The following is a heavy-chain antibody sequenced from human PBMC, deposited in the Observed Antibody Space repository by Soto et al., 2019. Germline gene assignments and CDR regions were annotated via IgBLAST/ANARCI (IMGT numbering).Heavy chain of an antibody. CDR1: GGSISSGDYS. D-gene: IGHD3-22*01. CDR2: IYSSGSP. Sequence: SETLYLTCTVSGGSISSGDYSWSWIRQPPGKGLEWMGYIYSSGSPYYNPSLKSRVTISVNTSKNQFSLKLSSVTAADTAVYYCARATRRGYRKAYYYDSSGYSTYWFDPWGQGTLVT. J-gene: IGHJ5*02. CDR3: ARATRRGYRKAYYYDSSGYSTYWFDP. V-gene: IGHV4-30-4*01.